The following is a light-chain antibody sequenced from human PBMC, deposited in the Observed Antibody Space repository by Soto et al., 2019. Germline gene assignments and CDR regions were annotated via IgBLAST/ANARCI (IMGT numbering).Light chain of an antibody. CDR1: QSIGSW. V-gene: IGKV1-5*03. CDR2: EAS. Sequence: DIQMTQSPSTLSASVGDRVTITCRASQSIGSWLAWYQQKSGKAPRLLIYEASSLKSGVPSRFSGSGSATEFTLTISSLQPDDVATYYCEDYSSSSGLTFGGGTKVDIK. CDR3: EDYSSSSGLT. J-gene: IGKJ4*01.